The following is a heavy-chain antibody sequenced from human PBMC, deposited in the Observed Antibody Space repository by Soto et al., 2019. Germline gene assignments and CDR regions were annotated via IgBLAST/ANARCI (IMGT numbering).Heavy chain of an antibody. CDR2: IYHSGST. D-gene: IGHD1-1*01. J-gene: IGHJ5*02. V-gene: IGHV4-30-2*01. Sequence: QLQLQESGSGLVRPSQTLSLTCAVSGGSISSGGYSWNWIRQPPGKGMEWIGYIYHSGSTLYNPSLKSRVAISVEKSKNQFSLKMSSVTAADTAVYYFDRDQLEGNWFDPWGQGTLVTVSS. CDR1: GGSISSGGYS. CDR3: DRDQLEGNWFDP.